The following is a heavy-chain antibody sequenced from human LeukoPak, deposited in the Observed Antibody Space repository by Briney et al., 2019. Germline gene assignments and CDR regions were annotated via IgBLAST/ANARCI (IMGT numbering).Heavy chain of an antibody. D-gene: IGHD2-2*01. CDR2: ISGSGGST. Sequence: GGSLRLSCAASGFTFSSYAMSWVRQAPGKGLEWVSAISGSGGSTYYADSVKGRFTISRDNSKNTLYLQMNSLRAEDTAVYYCAKVEAGVVPAAAINFDYWGQGTLVTVSS. V-gene: IGHV3-23*01. J-gene: IGHJ4*02. CDR1: GFTFSSYA. CDR3: AKVEAGVVPAAAINFDY.